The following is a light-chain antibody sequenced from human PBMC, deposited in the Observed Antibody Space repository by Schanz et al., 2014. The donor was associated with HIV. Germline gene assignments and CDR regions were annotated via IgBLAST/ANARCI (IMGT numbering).Light chain of an antibody. V-gene: IGKV3-20*01. CDR3: QQYGSSPET. CDR1: QSVSSSY. J-gene: IGKJ1*01. Sequence: EIVMTQSPATLSLSPGERVTLSCRASQSVSSSYLAWYQQKPGQAPRLLIYDASSRATGIPDRFSGSGSGTDFTLTISRLEPEDFAVYYCQQYGSSPETFGQGTKVEIK. CDR2: DAS.